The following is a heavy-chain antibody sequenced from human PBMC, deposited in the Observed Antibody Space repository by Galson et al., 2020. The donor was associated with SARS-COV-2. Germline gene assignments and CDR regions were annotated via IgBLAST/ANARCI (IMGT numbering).Heavy chain of an antibody. CDR2: VSHDGRNQ. J-gene: IGHJ4*02. D-gene: IGHD3-22*01. Sequence: GGSLRLSCAASGFMISGYAMHWVRQAPGKGLEWVAVVSHDGRNQYYADSVKGRFTISRDNSKNTLYLQMNSLRAEDTAVYYCAREGNNYSDSSGDYPIYWGQGTLVTVSS. CDR1: GFMISGYA. CDR3: AREGNNYSDSSGDYPIY. V-gene: IGHV3-30*04.